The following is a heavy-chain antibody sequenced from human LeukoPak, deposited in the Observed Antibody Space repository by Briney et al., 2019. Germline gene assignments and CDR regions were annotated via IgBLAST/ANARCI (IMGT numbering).Heavy chain of an antibody. D-gene: IGHD1-26*01. CDR1: GFTFDDYA. Sequence: GRSLRLSCAASGFTFDDYAMHWARQAPGKGLEWVSGISWNSGSIGYADSVKGRFTISRDNAKNSLYLQMNSLRAEDTALYYCAKDTGSWGWFDPWGQGTLVTVSS. J-gene: IGHJ5*02. V-gene: IGHV3-9*01. CDR2: ISWNSGSI. CDR3: AKDTGSWGWFDP.